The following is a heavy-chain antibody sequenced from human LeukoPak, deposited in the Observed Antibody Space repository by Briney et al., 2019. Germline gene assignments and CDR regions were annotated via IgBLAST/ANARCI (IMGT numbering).Heavy chain of an antibody. CDR3: ARDAPQTYYYDSSGYSAFDI. V-gene: IGHV4-38-2*02. D-gene: IGHD3-22*01. CDR1: DYSIRSDYY. Sequence: PSETLSLTCTVSDYSIRSDYYWGWIRQPPGKGLEWIGSINHSGSTYYNPSLKSRVTISVDTSKNQFSLKLSSVTAADTAVYYCARDAPQTYYYDSSGYSAFDIWGQGTMVTVSS. J-gene: IGHJ3*02. CDR2: INHSGST.